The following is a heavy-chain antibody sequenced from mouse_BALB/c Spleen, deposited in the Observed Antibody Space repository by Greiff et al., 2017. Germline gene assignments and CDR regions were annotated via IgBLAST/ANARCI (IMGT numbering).Heavy chain of an antibody. CDR1: GFSLTSYG. V-gene: IGHV2-9*02. Sequence: QVQLKESGPGLVAPSQSLSITCTVSGFSLTSYGVHWVRQPPGKGLEWLGVIWAGGSTNYNSALMSRLSISKDNSKSQVFLKMSSLQTDDTAMYYCARAYRYGAMDYWGQGTSVTVSS. CDR2: IWAGGST. CDR3: ARAYRYGAMDY. D-gene: IGHD2-14*01. J-gene: IGHJ4*01.